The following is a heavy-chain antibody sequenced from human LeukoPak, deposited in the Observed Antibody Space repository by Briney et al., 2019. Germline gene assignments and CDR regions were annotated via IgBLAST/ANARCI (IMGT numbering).Heavy chain of an antibody. D-gene: IGHD5-18*01. V-gene: IGHV3-23*01. Sequence: GGSLRLSCAASGFTFSSYWMNWVRQAPGKGLEWVSGISPSGDITYYADSVKGRFTISRDNSKNTVYLQVNSLRAEDTAVFYCAKDRAWLQFWSWGQGTLVTASS. CDR1: GFTFSSYW. CDR3: AKDRAWLQFWS. CDR2: ISPSGDIT. J-gene: IGHJ4*02.